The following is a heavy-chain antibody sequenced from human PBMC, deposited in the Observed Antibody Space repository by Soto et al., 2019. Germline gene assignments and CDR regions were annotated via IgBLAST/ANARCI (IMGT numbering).Heavy chain of an antibody. CDR2: INPNSGGT. CDR1: GSTFTGYY. D-gene: IGHD6-19*01. CDR3: MVSSGWYAGDY. Sequence: QVQLVQSGAEVKKPGASLKVSSKASGSTFTGYYRHWVRQAPGQGLEWMGWINPNSGGTNYAQKFQGRVTMTRDTSISTAYMELSRLRSDDTAVYYCMVSSGWYAGDYWGQGTLVTVSS. V-gene: IGHV1-2*02. J-gene: IGHJ4*02.